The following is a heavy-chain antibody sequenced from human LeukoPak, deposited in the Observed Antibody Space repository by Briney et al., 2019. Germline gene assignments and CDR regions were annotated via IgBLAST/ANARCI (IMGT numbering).Heavy chain of an antibody. CDR3: ASYSSSSLSAFDI. CDR1: GGSINSYY. D-gene: IGHD6-6*01. V-gene: IGHV4-59*12. CDR2: IYYNGST. Sequence: SETLSLTCTVPGGSINSYYCSWIRQPPGKGLEWIGFIYYNGSTNYNPSLKSRVTISVDTSKNQFSLKLNSLTAADTAVHYCASYSSSSLSAFDIWGQGTMVTVSS. J-gene: IGHJ3*02.